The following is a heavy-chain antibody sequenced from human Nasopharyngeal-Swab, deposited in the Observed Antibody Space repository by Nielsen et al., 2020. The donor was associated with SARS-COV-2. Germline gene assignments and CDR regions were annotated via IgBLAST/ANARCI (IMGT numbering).Heavy chain of an antibody. CDR2: ISSSSTTI. Sequence: GESLKISCAASGFTFRSYTLNWVRQAPGKGLEWVSYISSSSTTIYYTGSVRGRFTISRDNAKNSLFLQMNRLRDEDTAVYYCARDIYPGAYGMDVWGQGTTVTVSS. CDR1: GFTFRSYT. D-gene: IGHD2-2*02. J-gene: IGHJ6*02. V-gene: IGHV3-48*02. CDR3: ARDIYPGAYGMDV.